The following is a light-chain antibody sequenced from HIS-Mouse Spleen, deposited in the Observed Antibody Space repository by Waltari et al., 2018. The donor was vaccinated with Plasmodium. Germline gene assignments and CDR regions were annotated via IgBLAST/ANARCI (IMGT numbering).Light chain of an antibody. J-gene: IGKJ2*01. V-gene: IGKV1-5*03. Sequence: DIQMTQSPSTPSASVGDRVTIPCRASQSISSWLAWYQQKPGKAPKLLIYKASSLESGVPSRFSGSGSGTEFTLTISSLQPDDFATYYCQQYNSYSYTFGQGTKLEIK. CDR3: QQYNSYSYT. CDR1: QSISSW. CDR2: KAS.